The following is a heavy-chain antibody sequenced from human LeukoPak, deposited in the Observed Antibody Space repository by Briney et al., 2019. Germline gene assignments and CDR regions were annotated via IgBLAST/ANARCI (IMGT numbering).Heavy chain of an antibody. V-gene: IGHV3-21*01. J-gene: IGHJ6*03. D-gene: IGHD3-10*01. Sequence: GGSLRLSCAASGFTFSLFSMNWVRQAPGKGLDWVSSITSTSGYIYYADSMKGRFTVSRDNAKNSLYPQMNSLRAEDTAVYYCARLVGYYYYYMDVWGKGTTVTVSS. CDR2: ITSTSGYI. CDR3: ARLVGYYYYYMDV. CDR1: GFTFSLFS.